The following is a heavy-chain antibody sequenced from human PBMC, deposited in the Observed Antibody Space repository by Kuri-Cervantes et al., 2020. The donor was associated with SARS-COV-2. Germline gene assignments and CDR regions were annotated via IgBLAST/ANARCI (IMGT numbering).Heavy chain of an antibody. D-gene: IGHD3-3*01. V-gene: IGHV3-7*01. CDR3: ARGDFWSGYYLDY. CDR2: IDQEGGAN. Sequence: GESLKISCAASGFTFSSYSMNWVRQAPGKGLEWVALIDQEGGANYYVDSVKGRFTVSRDNAKNSLYLQMNSLRAEDTAVYYCARGDFWSGYYLDYWGQGTLVTVSS. J-gene: IGHJ4*02. CDR1: GFTFSSYS.